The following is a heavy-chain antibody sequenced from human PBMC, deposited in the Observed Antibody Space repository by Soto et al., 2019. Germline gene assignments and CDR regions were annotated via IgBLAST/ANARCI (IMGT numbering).Heavy chain of an antibody. D-gene: IGHD6-13*01. Sequence: SETLSLTCTVSGGSISVYYWNWIRQSPGKGLEWIGYISYSGTTKYNPSLKSRVTISVDTSKNQFSLKLSSVTAADTAVYYCTRDASRDSSARGWFDPWGPGTLVTVSS. CDR2: ISYSGTT. V-gene: IGHV4-59*01. CDR1: GGSISVYY. J-gene: IGHJ5*02. CDR3: TRDASRDSSARGWFDP.